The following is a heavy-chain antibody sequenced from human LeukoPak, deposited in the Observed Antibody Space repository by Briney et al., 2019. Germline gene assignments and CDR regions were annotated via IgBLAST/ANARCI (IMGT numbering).Heavy chain of an antibody. J-gene: IGHJ4*02. Sequence: SQTLSLTCAVSGGSISSGGYSWSWIRQPPGKGLEWIGYIYHSGSTYYNPSLKSRVTISVDRSKNQSSLKLSSVTAADTAVHYCARGEGVVPAAISYWGQGTLVTVSS. D-gene: IGHD2-2*02. CDR1: GGSISSGGYS. CDR3: ARGEGVVPAAISY. CDR2: IYHSGST. V-gene: IGHV4-30-2*01.